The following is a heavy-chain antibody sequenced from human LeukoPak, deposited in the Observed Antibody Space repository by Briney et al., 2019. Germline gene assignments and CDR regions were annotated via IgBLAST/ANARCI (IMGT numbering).Heavy chain of an antibody. CDR2: INHSGST. CDR1: GGSFSGYY. CDR3: AMGRFYYDFWSGYPKYYFDY. V-gene: IGHV4-34*01. J-gene: IGHJ4*02. D-gene: IGHD3-3*01. Sequence: SETLSLTCAAYGGSFSGYYWSWIRQPPGKGLEWIGEINHSGSTNYNPSLKSRVTISVDTSKNQFSLKLSSVTAADTAVYYCAMGRFYYDFWSGYPKYYFDYWGQGTLVTVSS.